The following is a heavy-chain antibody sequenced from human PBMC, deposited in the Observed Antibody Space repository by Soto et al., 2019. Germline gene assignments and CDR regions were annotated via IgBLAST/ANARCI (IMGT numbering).Heavy chain of an antibody. CDR3: ARESRYCSGGSCYFLPGIDY. CDR2: INAGNGNT. D-gene: IGHD2-15*01. Sequence: ASVKVSCKASGYTFTSYAMHWVRQAPGQRLEWMGWINAGNGNTKYSQKFQGRVTITRDKSTSTAYMELSSLRSEDTAVYYCARESRYCSGGSCYFLPGIDYWGQGTLVTVSS. J-gene: IGHJ4*02. CDR1: GYTFTSYA. V-gene: IGHV1-3*01.